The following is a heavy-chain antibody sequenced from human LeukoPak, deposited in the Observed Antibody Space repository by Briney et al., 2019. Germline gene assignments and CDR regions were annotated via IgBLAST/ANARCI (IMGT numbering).Heavy chain of an antibody. D-gene: IGHD4-11*01. CDR2: INTSFNPGVNVT. Sequence: ASVTVSCKASGYIFSSYHIHWVRQAPGQGLAWMGEINTSFNPGVNVTSYAQKFQDRVTMTRDISTNTVYMELSSLTSEDTAVYYCAKELHTHPEDSNRPFVDWGQGTLVTVSS. J-gene: IGHJ4*02. CDR3: AKELHTHPEDSNRPFVD. V-gene: IGHV1-46*01. CDR1: GYIFSSYH.